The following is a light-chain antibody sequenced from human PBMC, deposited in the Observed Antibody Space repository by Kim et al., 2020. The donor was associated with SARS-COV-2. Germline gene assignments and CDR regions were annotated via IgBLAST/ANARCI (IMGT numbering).Light chain of an antibody. J-gene: IGKJ5*01. V-gene: IGKV1-16*02. CDR3: QQYKSYPPT. Sequence: DIQMTQSPSSLSASIGDRVTITCRASQDVNIYLAWFQQKPGKAPKSLIYAASSLQTGVPSKFSGSGSKTDFTLTIVNLQPEDFAIYYCQQYKSYPPTSGQGTRLEIK. CDR2: AAS. CDR1: QDVNIY.